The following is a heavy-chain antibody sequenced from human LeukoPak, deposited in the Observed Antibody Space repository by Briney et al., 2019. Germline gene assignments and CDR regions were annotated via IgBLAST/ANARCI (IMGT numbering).Heavy chain of an antibody. CDR2: INHSGST. V-gene: IGHV4-34*01. CDR3: ARDTWSGYYAGGMTIFDY. D-gene: IGHD3-3*01. J-gene: IGHJ4*02. Sequence: SETLSLTCAVYGGSFSGYYWSWIRQPPGKGLEWIGEINHSGSTNYNPSLKSRVTISVDTSKNQFSLKLSSVTAADTAVYYCARDTWSGYYAGGMTIFDYWGQGTLVTVSS. CDR1: GGSFSGYY.